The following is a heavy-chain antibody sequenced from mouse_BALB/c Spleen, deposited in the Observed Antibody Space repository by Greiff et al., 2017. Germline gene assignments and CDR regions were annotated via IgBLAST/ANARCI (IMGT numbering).Heavy chain of an antibody. J-gene: IGHJ4*01. CDR1: GYTFTSYN. V-gene: IGHV1-12*01. D-gene: IGHD2-1*01. CDR3: ARSYGNYLYYAMDY. CDR2: IYPGNGDT. Sequence: QVQLKQSGAELVKPGASVKMSCKASGYTFTSYNMHWVKQTPGQGLEWIGAIYPGNGDTSYNQKFKGKATLTADKSSSTAYMQLSSLTSEDSAVYYCARSYGNYLYYAMDYWGQGTSVTVSS.